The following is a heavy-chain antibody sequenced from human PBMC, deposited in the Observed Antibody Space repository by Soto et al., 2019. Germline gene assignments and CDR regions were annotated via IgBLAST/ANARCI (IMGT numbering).Heavy chain of an antibody. CDR3: ARSPVVRGFIFYYYGMDV. D-gene: IGHD3-10*01. V-gene: IGHV1-69*01. CDR2: IIPIFGTA. Sequence: QVQLVQSGAEVKKPGSSVKVSCKASGGTFSSYAISWVRQAPGQGLEWMGGIIPIFGTANYAQKFQGRVTITADESTSTAYMELSSLRSEDTAVYYCARSPVVRGFIFYYYGMDVWGQGTTVTGSS. CDR1: GGTFSSYA. J-gene: IGHJ6*02.